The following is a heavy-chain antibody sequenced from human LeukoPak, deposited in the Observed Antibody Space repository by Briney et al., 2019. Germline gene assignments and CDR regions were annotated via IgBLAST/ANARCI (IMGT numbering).Heavy chain of an antibody. V-gene: IGHV3-48*03. Sequence: GGSLRLSCAASGFTFSSYDMNWVRQAPGRELEWISYISYISSSGTTIYYADSVKGRFTISRDDAKNSVYLQMNSLRAEDTAVYYCARVGALSSSWLLYWGQGTLVTVSS. CDR2: ISSSGTTI. D-gene: IGHD6-13*01. J-gene: IGHJ4*02. CDR1: GFTFSSYD. CDR3: ARVGALSSSWLLY.